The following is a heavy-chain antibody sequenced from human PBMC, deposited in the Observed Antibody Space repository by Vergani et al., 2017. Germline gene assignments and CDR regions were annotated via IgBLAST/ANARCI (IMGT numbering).Heavy chain of an antibody. D-gene: IGHD6-19*01. Sequence: QVQLVQSGAEVKKPGASVKVSCKASGYTFTSYGISWVRQAPGQGLEWMGWISAYNGNTNYAQKLQGRVTMTTDTSTSTAYMELRSLRSDDTAGYYCARAERGWLNYYYGMDVWGQGTTVTVSS. CDR1: GYTFTSYG. CDR2: ISAYNGNT. V-gene: IGHV1-18*01. CDR3: ARAERGWLNYYYGMDV. J-gene: IGHJ6*02.